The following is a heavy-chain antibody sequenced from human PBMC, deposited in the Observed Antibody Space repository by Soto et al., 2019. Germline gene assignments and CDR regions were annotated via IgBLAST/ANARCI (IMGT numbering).Heavy chain of an antibody. Sequence: SETLSLTCAVSGGSISSGDYYWSWIRQPPGKGLEWIGYIYYSGSTYYNPSLKSRVTISVDTSKNQFSLKLSSVTAADTAVYYCARTDIVLVPAALLDAFDIWGQGTMVTVS. CDR3: ARTDIVLVPAALLDAFDI. V-gene: IGHV4-30-4*01. J-gene: IGHJ3*02. D-gene: IGHD2-2*01. CDR1: GGSISSGDYY. CDR2: IYYSGST.